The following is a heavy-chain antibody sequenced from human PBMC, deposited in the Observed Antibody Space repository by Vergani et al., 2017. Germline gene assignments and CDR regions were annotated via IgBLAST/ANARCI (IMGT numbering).Heavy chain of an antibody. CDR1: GFTFSSYA. CDR2: IYSGGST. Sequence: EVQLLESGGGLVQPGGSLRLSCAASGFTFSSYAMSWVRQAPGKGLEWVSVIYSGGSTYYADSVKGRFTISRDNSKNTLYLQMNSLRAEDTAVYYCARGGDKPTYWYFDLWGRGTLVTVSS. V-gene: IGHV3-23*03. J-gene: IGHJ2*01. CDR3: ARGGDKPTYWYFDL.